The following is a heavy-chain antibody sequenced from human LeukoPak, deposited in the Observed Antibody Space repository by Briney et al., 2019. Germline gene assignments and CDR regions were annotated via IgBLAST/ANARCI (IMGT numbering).Heavy chain of an antibody. Sequence: SETLSLTCAVYGGSFSGYYWSWIRQPPGKGLEWIGEINHSGSTNYNPSLKSRVTISVDTSKNQFSLKLSSVTAADTAVYYCARSYDILTGYYQYYFDYWGQGTLVTVSS. CDR1: GGSFSGYY. D-gene: IGHD3-9*01. V-gene: IGHV4-34*01. CDR3: ARSYDILTGYYQYYFDY. J-gene: IGHJ4*02. CDR2: INHSGST.